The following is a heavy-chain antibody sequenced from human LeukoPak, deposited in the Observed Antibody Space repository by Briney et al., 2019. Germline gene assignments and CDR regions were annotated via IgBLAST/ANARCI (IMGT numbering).Heavy chain of an antibody. CDR3: VRQRLWSDL. D-gene: IGHD3-10*01. Sequence: ETLSLTCTVSGGSISSYYWSWIRQPPGKGLEWIGYIYYSGSTNYNPSLKSRVTISVDTSKSQFSLRLSSLTAADTAVYYCVRQRLWSDLWGQGTLVTVSS. J-gene: IGHJ5*02. V-gene: IGHV4-59*08. CDR1: GGSISSYY. CDR2: IYYSGST.